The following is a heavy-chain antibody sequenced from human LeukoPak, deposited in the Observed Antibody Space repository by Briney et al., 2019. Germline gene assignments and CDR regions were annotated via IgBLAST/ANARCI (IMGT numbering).Heavy chain of an antibody. CDR2: ISWDGAST. CDR3: AKGPRMVLGTFEYYFDY. CDR1: GFTFNEYA. V-gene: IGHV3-43D*03. Sequence: PGGSLRLSCAASGFTFNEYAMHWVRQAPGKGLEWVSVISWDGASTSYADSVKGRFTISRDNSKNSLYLQMNSLRAEDDAFYYCAKGPRMVLGTFEYYFDYWGQGTLVTV. D-gene: IGHD3-10*01. J-gene: IGHJ4*02.